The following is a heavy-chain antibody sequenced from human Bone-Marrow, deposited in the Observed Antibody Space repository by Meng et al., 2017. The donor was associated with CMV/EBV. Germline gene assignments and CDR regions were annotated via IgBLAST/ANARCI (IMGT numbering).Heavy chain of an antibody. J-gene: IGHJ4*02. V-gene: IGHV2-5*02. CDR1: GFSLSTSGVG. CDR3: AHSPPSIFGVVIGYFDY. Sequence: HITLKESGPTLVKPTQTLTLTCTFSGFSLSTSGVGVGWIRQPPGKALEWLALIYWDDDKRYSPSLKSRLTITKDTSKNQVVLTMTNMDPVDTATYYCAHSPPSIFGVVIGYFDYWGQGTLVTVSS. CDR2: IYWDDDK. D-gene: IGHD3-3*01.